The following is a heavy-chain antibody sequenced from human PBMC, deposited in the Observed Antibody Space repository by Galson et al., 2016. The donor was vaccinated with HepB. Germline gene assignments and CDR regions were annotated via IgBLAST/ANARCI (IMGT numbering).Heavy chain of an antibody. J-gene: IGHJ2*01. Sequence: ETLSLTCTVSGGSITSYYWSWIRQSPGKGLEWIGYFYYSGSPNYNPSLKSRVAMSLDTSKNQFSLKLSSVTAADTAVYYCARDWYFDVWGRGALVTVSS. CDR1: GGSITSYY. V-gene: IGHV4-59*01. CDR2: FYYSGSP. CDR3: ARDWYFDV.